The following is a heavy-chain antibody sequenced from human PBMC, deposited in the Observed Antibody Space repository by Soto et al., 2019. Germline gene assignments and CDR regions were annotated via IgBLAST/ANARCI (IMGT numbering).Heavy chain of an antibody. V-gene: IGHV3-74*01. J-gene: IGHJ6*02. CDR3: ASNYAYAEGYYFYGIDV. CDR1: GFTFRNYW. Sequence: GGSLRLSCAASGFTFRNYWIHWVRQAPGNGLVWVSRVNSDGDTTYYADSVKGRFTISRDNAKNTLHLQMNSLGAEDTAVYYCASNYAYAEGYYFYGIDVWGQGTTVTVSS. D-gene: IGHD3-16*01. CDR2: VNSDGDTT.